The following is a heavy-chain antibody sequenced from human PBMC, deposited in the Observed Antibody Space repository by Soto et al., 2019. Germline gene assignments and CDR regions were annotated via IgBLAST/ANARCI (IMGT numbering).Heavy chain of an antibody. D-gene: IGHD2-2*01. CDR2: IYSGGST. Sequence: GGSLILSCAASGFTVSSNYMSWVRQAPGKGLEWVSVIYSGGSTYYADSVKGRFTISRDNSKNTLYLQMNSLRAEDTAVYYCARGGLGYCSSTSCYADAFDIWGQGTMVTVSS. J-gene: IGHJ3*02. CDR1: GFTVSSNY. CDR3: ARGGLGYCSSTSCYADAFDI. V-gene: IGHV3-66*01.